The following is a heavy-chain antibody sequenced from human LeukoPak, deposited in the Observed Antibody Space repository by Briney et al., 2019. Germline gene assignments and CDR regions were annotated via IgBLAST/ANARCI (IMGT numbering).Heavy chain of an antibody. Sequence: PSETLSLTCTVSGGSISSYYWSWIRQPPGKGLEWIGYIYYSGSTNYNPSLKSRVTISVDTSKNQFSLKLNSVTAADTAVYYCARSDSSGYSLMEHWGQGTLVTVSS. V-gene: IGHV4-59*01. CDR3: ARSDSSGYSLMEH. CDR2: IYYSGST. D-gene: IGHD3-22*01. J-gene: IGHJ1*01. CDR1: GGSISSYY.